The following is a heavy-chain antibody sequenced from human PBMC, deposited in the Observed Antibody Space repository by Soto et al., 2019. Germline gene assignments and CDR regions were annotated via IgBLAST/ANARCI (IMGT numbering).Heavy chain of an antibody. CDR3: VRLIGNSWLDF. Sequence: QTLXLTCAISGDSVSSSSVTWNWIRQSPSRDLEWLGRTYYRSKWYNDYTESVKSRITINPDTSKNQFSLHLNSVTPEDTAFYYCVRLIGNSWLDFWGQGTLVTVSS. V-gene: IGHV6-1*01. CDR2: TYYRSKWYN. CDR1: GDSVSSSSVT. J-gene: IGHJ5*01. D-gene: IGHD1-26*01.